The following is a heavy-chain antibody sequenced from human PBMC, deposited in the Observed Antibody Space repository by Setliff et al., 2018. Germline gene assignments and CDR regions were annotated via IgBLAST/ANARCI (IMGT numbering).Heavy chain of an antibody. V-gene: IGHV4-59*11. CDR3: ARVSQYSSGWYYYYYYGMDV. J-gene: IGHJ6*02. Sequence: PSETLSLTCTVSGGSISSHYWSWIRQPPGKGLEWIGSIYHSGSTYYNPSLKSRVTISVDTSKNQFSLKLSSVTAADTAVYYCARVSQYSSGWYYYYYYGMDVWGQGTTVTVS. CDR1: GGSISSHY. CDR2: IYHSGST. D-gene: IGHD6-19*01.